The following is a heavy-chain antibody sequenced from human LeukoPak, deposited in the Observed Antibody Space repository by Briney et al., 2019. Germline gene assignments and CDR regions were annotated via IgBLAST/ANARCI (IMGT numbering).Heavy chain of an antibody. CDR2: IRTSDGLI. CDR3: VRDHLWAFDY. Sequence: GGSLRLSCAASGFTFSSYSMNWVRQAPGKGLKWISYIRTSDGLIQYADSVKGRFTISKDNAENSLHLQMNNLRVEDTAVYYCVRDHLWAFDYWGQGTLVTVSS. J-gene: IGHJ4*02. CDR1: GFTFSSYS. V-gene: IGHV3-48*01. D-gene: IGHD3-10*01.